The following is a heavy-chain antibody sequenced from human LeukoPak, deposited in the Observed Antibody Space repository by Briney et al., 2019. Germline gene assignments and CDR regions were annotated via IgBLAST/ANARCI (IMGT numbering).Heavy chain of an antibody. CDR2: IYYSGST. Sequence: SETLSLTCTVSGGSISSYYWSWIRQPPGKGLEWIGYIYYSGSTNYNPSLKSRVTISVDTSKNQFSLKLSSVTVADTAVYYCARSYGYPDAFDIWGQGTMVTVSS. J-gene: IGHJ3*02. V-gene: IGHV4-59*01. D-gene: IGHD5-18*01. CDR3: ARSYGYPDAFDI. CDR1: GGSISSYY.